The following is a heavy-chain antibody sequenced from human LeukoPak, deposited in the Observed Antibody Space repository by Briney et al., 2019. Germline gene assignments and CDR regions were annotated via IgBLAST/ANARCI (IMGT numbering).Heavy chain of an antibody. CDR3: ARDRGWIQFED. V-gene: IGHV3-23*01. Sequence: GGTLRLSCAASGFAFDIHGMNWVRQAPGKGLEGVSGIIPSGSTTYYADSVKGRFTISRDNSKNTVYLQINSLRDEDTAVYYCARDRGWIQFEDWGQGTLVTVSS. CDR2: IIPSGSTT. D-gene: IGHD5-24*01. CDR1: GFAFDIHG. J-gene: IGHJ4*02.